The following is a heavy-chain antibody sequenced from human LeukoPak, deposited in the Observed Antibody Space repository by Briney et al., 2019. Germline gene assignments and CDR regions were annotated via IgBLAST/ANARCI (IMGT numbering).Heavy chain of an antibody. CDR2: ISSSSSYI. CDR3: ARRATTIFGVVIDR. Sequence: GGSLRLSCAASGFTFSSYSMNWVRQAPGKGLEWVSSISSSSSYIYYADSVKGRFTISRDNTKNSLYLQMNSLRAEDTAVYYCARRATTIFGVVIDRWGQGTLVTVSS. V-gene: IGHV3-21*01. CDR1: GFTFSSYS. D-gene: IGHD3-3*01. J-gene: IGHJ5*02.